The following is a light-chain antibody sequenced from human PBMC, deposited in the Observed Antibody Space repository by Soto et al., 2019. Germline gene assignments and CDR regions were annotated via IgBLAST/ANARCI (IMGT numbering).Light chain of an antibody. CDR2: AAS. J-gene: IGKJ1*01. Sequence: EIVLTQSPGTLSLSPGEXATLSCRASQSVRNNYLAWYQQGPGQAPRLLIYAASSRATGIPDRFSGSGSGTDFTLSISRLEPEDFAVYYCQQYGTSPRTFGQGTKVDIK. V-gene: IGKV3-20*01. CDR1: QSVRNNY. CDR3: QQYGTSPRT.